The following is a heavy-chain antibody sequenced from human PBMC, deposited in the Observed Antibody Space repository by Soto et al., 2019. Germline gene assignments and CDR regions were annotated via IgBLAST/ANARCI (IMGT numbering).Heavy chain of an antibody. V-gene: IGHV4-61*01. CDR3: ARGTIGYCSSTSCYTRLDNWFDP. CDR1: GGSVSSGIYY. J-gene: IGHJ5*02. D-gene: IGHD2-2*02. CDR2: IYYSGST. Sequence: SETLSLTCTVSGGSVSSGIYYWSWIRHPPGKGLEWIGYIYYSGSTNYNPSLKSRVTISVDTSKNQFSLKLSSVTAADTAVYYCARGTIGYCSSTSCYTRLDNWFDPWGQGTLVTVSS.